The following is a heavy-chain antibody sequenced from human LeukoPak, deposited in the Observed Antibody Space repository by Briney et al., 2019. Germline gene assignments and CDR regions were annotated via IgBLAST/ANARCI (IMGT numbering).Heavy chain of an antibody. Sequence: ASVKVSCKASGHTFTGYYMHWVRQAPGQGLEWMGWINPSSGGTNYAQKSQGRVTMTRDTSISTAYMELRSLRSDDTAVYYCVRGAVNRYNWNNDNYYYYYMDVWGKGTTVTISS. D-gene: IGHD1/OR15-1a*01. CDR3: VRGAVNRYNWNNDNYYYYYMDV. V-gene: IGHV1-2*02. CDR1: GHTFTGYY. CDR2: INPSSGGT. J-gene: IGHJ6*03.